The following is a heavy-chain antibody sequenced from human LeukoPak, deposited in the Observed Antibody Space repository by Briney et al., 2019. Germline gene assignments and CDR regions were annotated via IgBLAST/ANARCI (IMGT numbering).Heavy chain of an antibody. D-gene: IGHD1-26*01. J-gene: IGHJ6*02. CDR1: GFTFDDYA. CDR2: ISWNSGSI. CDR3: AKDIGSGSYYRGYYYYGMDV. V-gene: IGHV3-9*01. Sequence: GRSLRLSCAASGFTFDDYAMHWVRQAPGKGLEWVSGISWNSGSIGYADSVMGRFTISRDNAKNSLYLQMNSLRAEDTALYYCAKDIGSGSYYRGYYYYGMDVWGQGTTVTVSS.